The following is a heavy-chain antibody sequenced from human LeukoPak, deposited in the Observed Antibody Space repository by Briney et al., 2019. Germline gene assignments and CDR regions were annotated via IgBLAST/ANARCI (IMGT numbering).Heavy chain of an antibody. CDR2: ISWDGGST. D-gene: IGHD3-22*01. CDR3: AKDKVGYYYDSSGNYYYYYMDV. Sequence: GGSLRLSCAASGFTFDDYAMHWVRQAPGKGLEWVSLISWDGGSTYYADSVKGRFTISRDNSKNSLYLQMNSLRAEDTALYYCAKDKVGYYYDSSGNYYYYYMDVWGKGTTVTVSS. V-gene: IGHV3-43D*03. CDR1: GFTFDDYA. J-gene: IGHJ6*03.